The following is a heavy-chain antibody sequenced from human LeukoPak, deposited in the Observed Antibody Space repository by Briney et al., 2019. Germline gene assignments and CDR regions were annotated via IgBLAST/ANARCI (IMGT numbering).Heavy chain of an antibody. J-gene: IGHJ5*02. CDR1: GFSFSNYW. CDR2: ISENGRAK. CDR3: AKDRARFLGKS. V-gene: IGHV3-7*03. Sequence: GGSLRLSCAASGFSFSNYWMSWVRQAPGKGLEWVASISENGRAKPYVASVRGRFTISRDNTKNTLYLQMNSLRAEDTAVYYCAKDRARFLGKSWGQGTLVTVSS. D-gene: IGHD3-3*01.